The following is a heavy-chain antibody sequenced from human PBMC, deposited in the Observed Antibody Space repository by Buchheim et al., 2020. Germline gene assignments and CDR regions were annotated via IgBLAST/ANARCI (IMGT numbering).Heavy chain of an antibody. CDR1: GFTFTSYL. Sequence: EVGLLESGGSLAQPGGSLILSCAASGFTFTSYLMMWVRQGPGKGLECVSTINGRGDNTYYADSVTGRFIISRDTSRNTISLRMDSLRVEDTAIYYCAKVGSSAYFFESWGRGTL. J-gene: IGHJ4*02. V-gene: IGHV3-23*01. CDR2: INGRGDNT. CDR3: AKVGSSAYFFES.